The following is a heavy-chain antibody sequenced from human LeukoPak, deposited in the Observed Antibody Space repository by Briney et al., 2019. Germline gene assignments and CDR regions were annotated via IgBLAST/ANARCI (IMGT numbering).Heavy chain of an antibody. CDR2: INHSGSS. J-gene: IGHJ6*02. D-gene: IGHD2-21*02. CDR3: ARDGPVVTTFYYYGMDV. V-gene: IGHV4-34*01. CDR1: GGSFSGYY. Sequence: PSETLSLTCAVYGGSFSGYYWSWIRQPPGKGLEWIGEINHSGSSNYNPSLKSRVTISVDTSKNQFSLKLSSVTAADTAVYYCARDGPVVTTFYYYGMDVWGQGTTVTVSS.